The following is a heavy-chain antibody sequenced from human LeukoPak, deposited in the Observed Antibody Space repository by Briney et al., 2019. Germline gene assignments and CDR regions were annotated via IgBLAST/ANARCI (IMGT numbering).Heavy chain of an antibody. CDR2: INHSGGT. J-gene: IGHJ4*02. CDR3: ARHRYQYSSSYFDY. V-gene: IGHV4-34*01. CDR1: GGSFSGYY. Sequence: SETLSLTCAVYGGSFSGYYWSWIRQPPGKGLEWIGEINHSGGTNYNPSLKSRVTISVDTSKNQFSLKLSSVTAADTAVYYCARHRYQYSSSYFDYWGQGTLVTVSS. D-gene: IGHD6-6*01.